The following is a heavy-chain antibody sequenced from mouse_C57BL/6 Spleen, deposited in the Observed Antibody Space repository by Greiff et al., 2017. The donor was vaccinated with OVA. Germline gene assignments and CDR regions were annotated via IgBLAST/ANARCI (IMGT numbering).Heavy chain of an antibody. Sequence: VQLQQPGAELVRPGASVTLSCKASGYTFTDYEMHWVKQTPVHGLEWIGAIDPETGGTAYNQKFKGKAILTADKSSSTAYMELRSLTSEDSAVYYCTRSAIYYYGSSFAYWGQGTLVTVSA. V-gene: IGHV1-15*01. CDR2: IDPETGGT. J-gene: IGHJ3*01. D-gene: IGHD1-1*01. CDR3: TRSAIYYYGSSFAY. CDR1: GYTFTDYE.